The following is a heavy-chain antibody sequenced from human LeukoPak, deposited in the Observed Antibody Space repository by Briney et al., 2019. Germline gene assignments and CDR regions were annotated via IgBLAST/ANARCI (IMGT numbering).Heavy chain of an antibody. J-gene: IGHJ2*01. CDR3: ARRAYYHSSGSHPTSGYFDL. CDR1: GGSVFSYY. CDR2: IYPNGIT. V-gene: IGHV4-4*08. D-gene: IGHD3-22*01. Sequence: PSETLSLTCTVSGGSVFSYYWNWIRQSPGKGLEWLGYIYPNGITNYSPSLGSRGTISIATSKNQISLRLTSVTAADTAIYYCARRAYYHSSGSHPTSGYFDLWGRGTLVTVSS.